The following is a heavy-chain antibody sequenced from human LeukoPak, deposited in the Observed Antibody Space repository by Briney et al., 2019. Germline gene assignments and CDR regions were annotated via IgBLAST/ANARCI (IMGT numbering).Heavy chain of an antibody. CDR2: TYYRSKWYN. Sequence: SQTLSLTCAISGDSFSSNSATWDWIRQSPSRGLGWLGRTYYRSKWYNDYAVSVKSRITINPDTSKNQFSLHLNSVTPEDTAVYYCARVGRSGTDYEYWGQGTLVTVSS. V-gene: IGHV6-1*01. CDR3: ARVGRSGTDYEY. J-gene: IGHJ4*02. D-gene: IGHD1-26*01. CDR1: GDSFSSNSAT.